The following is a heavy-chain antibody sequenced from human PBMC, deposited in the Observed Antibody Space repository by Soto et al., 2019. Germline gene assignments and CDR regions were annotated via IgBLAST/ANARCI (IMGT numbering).Heavy chain of an antibody. Sequence: GESLKISCKGSGYSFTSYWIGWVRQMPGKGLEWMGIIYPGDSDTRYSPSFQGQVTISAEKSISTAYLQWSSLKASDTAMDYCARNGLMTPPVGWFDPWGQGTLVTVSS. CDR1: GYSFTSYW. J-gene: IGHJ5*02. CDR3: ARNGLMTPPVGWFDP. V-gene: IGHV5-51*01. CDR2: IYPGDSDT. D-gene: IGHD2-15*01.